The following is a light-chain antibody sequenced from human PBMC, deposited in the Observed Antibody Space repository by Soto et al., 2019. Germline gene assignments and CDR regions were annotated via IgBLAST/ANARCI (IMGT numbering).Light chain of an antibody. CDR1: TSDVGGYNS. J-gene: IGLJ1*01. V-gene: IGLV2-14*01. CDR2: DVS. CDR3: SSYTSSSTLV. Sequence: QSALTQPVSVSGSPGQSITVSCTGTTSDVGGYNSVSWYQQHPGKVPKLMIYDVSNRPSGVSNRFSGSKSGNTASLTISGLQAEDEADYYCSSYTSSSTLVFGTGTKVTVL.